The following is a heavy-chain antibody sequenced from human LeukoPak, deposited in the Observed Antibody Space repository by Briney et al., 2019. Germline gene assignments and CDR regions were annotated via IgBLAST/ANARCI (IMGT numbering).Heavy chain of an antibody. CDR2: MNPNSGNT. CDR1: GYTFTSYD. Sequence: ASVKVSCKASGYTFTSYDINWVRQASGQGLEWTGWMNPNSGNTGYAQKFQGRVTITRNTSISTAYMELSSLRSEDTAVYYCARGPSYYYDSSGYNDVFDIWGQGTMVTVSS. V-gene: IGHV1-8*03. CDR3: ARGPSYYYDSSGYNDVFDI. J-gene: IGHJ3*02. D-gene: IGHD3-22*01.